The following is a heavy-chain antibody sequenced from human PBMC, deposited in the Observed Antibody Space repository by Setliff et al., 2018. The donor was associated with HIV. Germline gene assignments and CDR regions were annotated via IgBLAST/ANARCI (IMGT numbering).Heavy chain of an antibody. Sequence: PGGSLRLSCAVSGFTFSSYAMHWVRQAPGKGLEYVSTISSNGGNTKYSQKFQGRVTITRDTSASTAYLELSSLRSEDTAVYYWARVDYYDSSGYWHFDYRGQGTLVTVSS. CDR1: GFTFSSYA. V-gene: IGHV3-64*01. J-gene: IGHJ4*02. CDR3: ARVDYYDSSGYWHFDY. D-gene: IGHD3-22*01. CDR2: ISSNGGNT.